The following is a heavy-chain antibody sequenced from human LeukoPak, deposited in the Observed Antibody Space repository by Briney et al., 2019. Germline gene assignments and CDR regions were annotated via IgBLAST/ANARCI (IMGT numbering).Heavy chain of an antibody. V-gene: IGHV1-18*01. CDR1: GYTFTSYG. CDR3: ARVEGYRSSTSCQRGSWFDP. J-gene: IGHJ5*02. Sequence: ASVKVSCKASGYTFTSYGISWVRQAPGQGLEWMGWISAYNGNTNYAQKLQGRVTMTTDTSTSTAYMELRSLRSDDTAVYYCARVEGYRSSTSCQRGSWFDPWGRGTLVTVSS. CDR2: ISAYNGNT. D-gene: IGHD2-2*01.